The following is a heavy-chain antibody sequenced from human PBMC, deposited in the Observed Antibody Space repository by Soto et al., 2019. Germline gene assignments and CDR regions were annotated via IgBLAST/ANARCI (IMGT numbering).Heavy chain of an antibody. Sequence: GGSLRLSCVASGFTFSVYSMNWVRQAPGKGPEWVSYIDPSSGNIFYADSVKGRFTISRDNAKNSLYLQLNSLRGEDTAVYYCARAAFSSGPDYLGQGTLVTVSS. CDR3: ARAAFSSGPDY. J-gene: IGHJ4*02. V-gene: IGHV3-48*01. D-gene: IGHD6-25*01. CDR1: GFTFSVYS. CDR2: IDPSSGNI.